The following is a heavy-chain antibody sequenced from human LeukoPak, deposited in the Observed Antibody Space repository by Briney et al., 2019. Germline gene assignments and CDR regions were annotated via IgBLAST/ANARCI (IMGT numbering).Heavy chain of an antibody. Sequence: SETLSLTCTVSGGSISRSNYYWGWIRQPPGKGLEWIGSIYYSDSGKIYYNPSLKSRVTISADTSKSQFSLKVSSVTAADTAVYYCARRPPALGAFDIWGQGTMVSVSS. CDR2: IYYSDSGKI. J-gene: IGHJ3*02. CDR3: ARRPPALGAFDI. CDR1: GGSISRSNYY. V-gene: IGHV4-39*01.